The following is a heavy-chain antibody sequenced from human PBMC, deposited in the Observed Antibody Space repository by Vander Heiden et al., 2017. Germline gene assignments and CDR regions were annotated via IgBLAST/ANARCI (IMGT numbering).Heavy chain of an antibody. CDR3: PRGHYYGMDV. J-gene: IGHJ6*02. V-gene: IGHV3-74*01. CDR1: GFTFSSYW. CDR2: ITSDGSST. Sequence: EVQVVESGGGLVQPGGSLRLSCAASGFTFSSYWMHWVRQTPGKGLVWVSRITSDGSSTIYADSVKGRFTISRDNTRNTLYLQINSLRAEDTAVYYCPRGHYYGMDVWGQGITVTVSS.